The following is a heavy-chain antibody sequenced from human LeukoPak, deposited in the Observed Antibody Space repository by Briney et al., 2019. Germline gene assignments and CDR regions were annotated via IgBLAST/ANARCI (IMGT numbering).Heavy chain of an antibody. D-gene: IGHD1-26*01. CDR3: AAAHDSGSYYEFDY. CDR1: GFTFTSSA. V-gene: IGHV1-58*02. CDR2: IVVGSGNT. J-gene: IGHJ4*02. Sequence: SVKVSCKASGFTFTSSAMQWVRQARGQRLGWIGWIVVGSGNTNYAQKFQERVTITRDMSTSTAYMELSSLRSEDTAVYYCAAAHDSGSYYEFDYWGQGTLVTVSS.